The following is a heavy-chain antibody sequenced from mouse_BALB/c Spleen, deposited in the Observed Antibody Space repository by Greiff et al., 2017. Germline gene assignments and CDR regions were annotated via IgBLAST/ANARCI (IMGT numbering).Heavy chain of an antibody. V-gene: IGHV1-5*01. D-gene: IGHD2-4*01. Sequence: VQLQQSGTVLARPGASVKMSCKASGYTFTSYWMHWVKQRPGQGLEWIGAIYPGNSDTSYNQKFKGKAKLTAVTSTSTAYMELSSLTNEDSAVYYCTRGHYDYAWFAYWGQGTTLTVSS. CDR1: GYTFTSYW. CDR3: TRGHYDYAWFAY. J-gene: IGHJ2*01. CDR2: IYPGNSDT.